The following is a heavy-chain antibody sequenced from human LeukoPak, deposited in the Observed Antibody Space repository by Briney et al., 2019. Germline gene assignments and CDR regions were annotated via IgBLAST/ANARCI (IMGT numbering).Heavy chain of an antibody. D-gene: IGHD3-9*01. J-gene: IGHJ4*02. Sequence: PGGSLRLSCAASGFTFSSYSMNWVRQAPGKGLEWVANIKQDGSGKYYVDSVKGRFTISRDNAKNSLYLQMNSLRAEDTAVYYCATDRGYFDWLRPLENWGQGTLVTVSS. V-gene: IGHV3-7*01. CDR1: GFTFSSYS. CDR2: IKQDGSGK. CDR3: ATDRGYFDWLRPLEN.